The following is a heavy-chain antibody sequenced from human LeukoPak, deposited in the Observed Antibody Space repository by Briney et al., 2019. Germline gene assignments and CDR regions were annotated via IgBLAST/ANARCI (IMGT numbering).Heavy chain of an antibody. J-gene: IGHJ5*02. CDR3: ARTRGVNWFDP. CDR2: IYYSGST. V-gene: IGHV4-59*01. CDR1: GGSISSYY. D-gene: IGHD3-10*01. Sequence: SETLSLTCTVSGGSISSYYWSWIRQPPGKGLEWIGYIYYSGSTNYNPSLKSRVTISVDTSKNQFSLKLSSVTAADTAVYYCARTRGVNWFDPWGQGTPVTVSS.